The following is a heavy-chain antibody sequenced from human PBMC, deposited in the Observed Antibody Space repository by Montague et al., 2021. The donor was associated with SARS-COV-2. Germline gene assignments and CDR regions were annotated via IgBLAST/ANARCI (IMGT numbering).Heavy chain of an antibody. J-gene: IGHJ3*02. Sequence: SLRLSCPASGFTFSSYAMHWVRQAPGKGLGWVAVISYDGSNKYYADSVKGRFTISRDNSKNTLYLQMNSLRAGDTAVYYCARAAQKQYVLLWFGELLHDAFDIWGQGTMVTVSS. V-gene: IGHV3-30-3*01. D-gene: IGHD3-10*01. CDR1: GFTFSSYA. CDR3: ARAAQKQYVLLWFGELLHDAFDI. CDR2: ISYDGSNK.